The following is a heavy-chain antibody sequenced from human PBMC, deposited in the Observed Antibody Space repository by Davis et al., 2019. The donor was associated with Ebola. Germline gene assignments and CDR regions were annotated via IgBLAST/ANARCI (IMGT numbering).Heavy chain of an antibody. CDR2: ISTGGKTI. CDR1: GFSFSDYY. D-gene: IGHD2-2*01. CDR3: VRDCRKLGSTTSCNGYDN. V-gene: IGHV3-11*04. Sequence: GESLKISCAASGFSFSDYYMSWIRQAPGKGLEWVSYISTGGKTIYYADSVKGRFTISRDNATNSLFLQMSSLRAEDTAVYYCVRDCRKLGSTTSCNGYDNWGQGTLVTVSS. J-gene: IGHJ4*02.